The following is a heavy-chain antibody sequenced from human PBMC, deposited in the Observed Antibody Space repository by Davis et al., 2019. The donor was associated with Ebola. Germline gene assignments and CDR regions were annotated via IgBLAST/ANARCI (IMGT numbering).Heavy chain of an antibody. Sequence: ASVKVSCKASGYIFTNHAMHWVRQAPGQRLEWMGWISTCNGNARYSQKFQGRVTITRDTSATTAYMELSSLRSEDTAVYYCARLGTSADYYAMDVWGQGTTVTVSS. CDR3: ARLGTSADYYAMDV. V-gene: IGHV1-3*04. CDR2: ISTCNGNA. J-gene: IGHJ6*02. CDR1: GYIFTNHA.